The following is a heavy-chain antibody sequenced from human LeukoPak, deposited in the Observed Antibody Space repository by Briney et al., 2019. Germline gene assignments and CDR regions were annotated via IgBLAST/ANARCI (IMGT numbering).Heavy chain of an antibody. D-gene: IGHD3-3*01. CDR3: ARDGDGLRFLEWLLYPPKPSDAFDI. Sequence: ASVNVSCKASGYTFTSYAMNWVRQAPGQGLEWMGWTNTNTRNPTYAQGFTGRFVFSLDTSVSTAYLQISSLKAEDTAVYYCARDGDGLRFLEWLLYPPKPSDAFDIWGQGTMVTVSS. CDR1: GYTFTSYA. J-gene: IGHJ3*02. CDR2: TNTNTRNP. V-gene: IGHV7-4-1*02.